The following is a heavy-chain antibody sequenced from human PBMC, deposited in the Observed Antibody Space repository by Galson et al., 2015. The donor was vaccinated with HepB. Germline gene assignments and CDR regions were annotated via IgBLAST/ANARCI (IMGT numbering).Heavy chain of an antibody. Sequence: SVKVSCKASGGTFSSYAISWVRQAPGQGLEWMGGIIPIFGTANYTQKFQGRVTITADESTSTAYMELSSLRSEDTAVYYCATSYCSSTSCYNRWFDPWGQGTLVTVSS. CDR2: IIPIFGTA. J-gene: IGHJ5*02. CDR1: GGTFSSYA. D-gene: IGHD2-2*02. CDR3: ATSYCSSTSCYNRWFDP. V-gene: IGHV1-69*13.